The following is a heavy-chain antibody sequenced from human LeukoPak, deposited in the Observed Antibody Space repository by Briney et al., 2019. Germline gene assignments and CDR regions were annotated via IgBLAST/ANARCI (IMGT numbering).Heavy chain of an antibody. CDR1: GGSFSDYY. J-gene: IGHJ1*01. CDR2: INHSGST. V-gene: IGHV4-34*01. D-gene: IGHD3-3*01. Sequence: SETLSLTCAVYGGSFSDYYWSWIRQPPGKGLEWIGEINHSGSTNYNPSLKSRVTISVDTSKNQFSLKLSSVTAADTAVYYCASKTIFGVGISLEYFQHWGQGTLVTVSS. CDR3: ASKTIFGVGISLEYFQH.